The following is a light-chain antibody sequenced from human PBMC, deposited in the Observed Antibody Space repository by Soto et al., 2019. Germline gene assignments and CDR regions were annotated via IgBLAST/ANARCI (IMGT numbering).Light chain of an antibody. CDR2: GAS. CDR3: QQYGSSPIT. V-gene: IGKV3-20*01. CDR1: QSVSSNF. Sequence: EIVLTQSPGTLSLSPGERAALSCRASQSVSSNFLAWYQQKPGQAPRLLISGASSRATGIPDRFSGSGSGTDFTLTISGLEPEDFAVYYCQQYGSSPITFGQGTRLEIK. J-gene: IGKJ5*01.